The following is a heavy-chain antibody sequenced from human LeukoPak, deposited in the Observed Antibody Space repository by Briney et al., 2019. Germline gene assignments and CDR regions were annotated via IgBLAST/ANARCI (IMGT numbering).Heavy chain of an antibody. CDR1: GGSVTSGGFY. CDR3: ARHSGSGSLSRPFDP. Sequence: SETLSLTCSVSGGSVTSGGFYWGWLRQPPGKGPEWIATIYYTGSTYYNPSLQSRVTISIDTSKNQFSLRLMSVTATDTAVYHCARHSGSGSLSRPFDPWGQGTLVTVSS. V-gene: IGHV4-39*01. J-gene: IGHJ5*02. CDR2: IYYTGST. D-gene: IGHD3-10*01.